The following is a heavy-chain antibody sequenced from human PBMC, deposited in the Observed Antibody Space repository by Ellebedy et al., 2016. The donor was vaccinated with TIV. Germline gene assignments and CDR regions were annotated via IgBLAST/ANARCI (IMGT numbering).Heavy chain of an antibody. V-gene: IGHV1-2*02. CDR3: ARGAGSGWDTQSLPHDY. CDR2: MNPNSGGT. D-gene: IGHD6-19*01. CDR1: GYTFTSYD. J-gene: IGHJ4*02. Sequence: ASVKVSXXASGYTFTSYDINWVRQATGQGLEWMGWMNPNSGGTNYAQKFQGRVTMTRDTSISTAYMELSRLRSDDTAVYYCARGAGSGWDTQSLPHDYWGQGTLVTVSS.